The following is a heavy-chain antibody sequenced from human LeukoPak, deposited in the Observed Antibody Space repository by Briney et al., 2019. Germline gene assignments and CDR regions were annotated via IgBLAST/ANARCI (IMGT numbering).Heavy chain of an antibody. CDR2: ISSSGSRT. V-gene: IGHV3-48*03. J-gene: IGHJ4*02. D-gene: IGHD3-16*02. Sequence: PGGSLRLSCEASGFTFSNYEMNWIRQAPGKGLEWLSYISSSGSRTFYADSVKGRFTISRDNAKNSLYLQMNSLRAEDTAVYYCARDSYSYDYVWGSYRYYPFDYWGQGTLVTVSS. CDR1: GFTFSNYE. CDR3: ARDSYSYDYVWGSYRYYPFDY.